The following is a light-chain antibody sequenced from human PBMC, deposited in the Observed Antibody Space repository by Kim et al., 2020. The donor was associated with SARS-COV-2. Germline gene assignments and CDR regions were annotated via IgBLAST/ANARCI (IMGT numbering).Light chain of an antibody. J-gene: IGLJ1*01. CDR3: SSFAGSNNV. CDR1: SSDVGGYNY. Sequence: QSALTQPPSASGSPGQSVTISCTGTSSDVGGYNYVSWYQQHPGKAPKLMIYEVNKRPSGVPDRFSGSKSGNTASLTVSGLQAEDEADYYSSSFAGSNNVFGTGTKVTVL. CDR2: EVN. V-gene: IGLV2-8*01.